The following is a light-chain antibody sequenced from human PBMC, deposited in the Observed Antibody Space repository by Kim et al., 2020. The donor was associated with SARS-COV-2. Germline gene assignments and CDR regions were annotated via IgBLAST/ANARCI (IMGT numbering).Light chain of an antibody. CDR1: IY. CDR3: SSSTSANTYL. J-gene: IGLJ1*01. Sequence: IYVSWYQQHPDKAPKLMIYDVTKRPPGVSDRFSGSKSGNTASLTISALQIEDDADYYCSSSTSANTYLFGTGTKVTVL. CDR2: DVT. V-gene: IGLV2-14*04.